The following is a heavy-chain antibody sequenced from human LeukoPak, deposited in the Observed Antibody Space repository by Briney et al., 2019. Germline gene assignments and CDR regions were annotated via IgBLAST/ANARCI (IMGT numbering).Heavy chain of an antibody. CDR1: GGSISSYY. D-gene: IGHD2-2*01. CDR3: ARGDCSSTICYSPMDV. V-gene: IGHV4-59*08. Sequence: SETLSLTCTVSGGSISSYYWSWIRQPPGKGLEWIGYIYYSGSTNYNPSLKSRVTISIDTSKNQFSLKVRSVTAADTAVYYCARGDCSSTICYSPMDVWGKGTRSPSP. J-gene: IGHJ6*03. CDR2: IYYSGST.